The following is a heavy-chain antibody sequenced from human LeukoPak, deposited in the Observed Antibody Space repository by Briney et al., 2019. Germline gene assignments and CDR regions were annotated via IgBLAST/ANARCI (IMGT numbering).Heavy chain of an antibody. J-gene: IGHJ4*02. CDR1: GFTVSSNY. CDR3: ARGAGYNYPYYFDY. CDR2: IYGGGNI. Sequence: GGSLRLSCAASGFTVSSNYMNWVRQAPGKGLEWVSVIYGGGNIYYADSAKGRFTISRDNSKNTLYLQMNSLRAEDTAVYYCARGAGYNYPYYFDYWGQGTLVTVSS. V-gene: IGHV3-53*01. D-gene: IGHD5-24*01.